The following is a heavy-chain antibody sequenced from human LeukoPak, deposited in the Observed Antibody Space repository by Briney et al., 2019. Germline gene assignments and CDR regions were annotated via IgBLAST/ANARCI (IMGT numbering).Heavy chain of an antibody. CDR1: GFTFSSYG. D-gene: IGHD4-17*01. Sequence: GRSLRLSCAASGFTFSSYGMHWVRQAPGKGLEWVAVISYDGSNKYYADSVKGRFTISRDNSKNTLYLQMNSLRAGDTAVYYCAKDSDGDYIDYWGQGTLVTVSS. CDR3: AKDSDGDYIDY. J-gene: IGHJ4*02. V-gene: IGHV3-30*18. CDR2: ISYDGSNK.